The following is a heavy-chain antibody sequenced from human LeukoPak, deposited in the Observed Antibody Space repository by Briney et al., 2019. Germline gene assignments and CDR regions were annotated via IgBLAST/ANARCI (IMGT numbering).Heavy chain of an antibody. CDR3: AREFSSSGWA. V-gene: IGHV3-7*01. J-gene: IGHJ5*02. Sequence: GGSLRLSCAASGFTFSSYSMNWVRQAPGKGLEWVANIKQDGSEKYYVDSVKGRFTISRDNAKNSLYLQMNSLRAEDTAVYYCAREFSSSGWAWGQGTLVTVSS. D-gene: IGHD6-19*01. CDR2: IKQDGSEK. CDR1: GFTFSSYS.